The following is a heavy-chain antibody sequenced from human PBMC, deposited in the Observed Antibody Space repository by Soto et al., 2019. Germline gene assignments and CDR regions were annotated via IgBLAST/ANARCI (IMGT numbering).Heavy chain of an antibody. CDR1: GFTFSNYA. CDR3: AKDKGVFNWATSYFDY. J-gene: IGHJ4*02. Sequence: LRLSCAASGFTFSNYAMHWVRQAPGKGLEWVALTSYDGNNEYYTDSVKGRFTISRDNSKNTLFLQMNSPRPEDTAVYYCAKDKGVFNWATSYFDYWDQGALVTVSS. V-gene: IGHV3-30*18. D-gene: IGHD1-1*01. CDR2: TSYDGNNE.